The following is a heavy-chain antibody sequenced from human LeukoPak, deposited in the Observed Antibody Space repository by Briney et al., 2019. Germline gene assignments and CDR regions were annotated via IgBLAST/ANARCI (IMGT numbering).Heavy chain of an antibody. D-gene: IGHD2-21*01. CDR1: GFTFSSYA. CDR3: ARDPSMARGFPHYFYYGMDI. V-gene: IGHV3-23*01. J-gene: IGHJ6*02. Sequence: GGSLRLSCAASGFTFSSYAMSWVRQAPGKGLEWVSAISGSGGSTYYADSVKGRFTISRDNSKNTLYLQMNSLRAEDTAVYYCARDPSMARGFPHYFYYGMDIWGQGTTVTVSS. CDR2: ISGSGGST.